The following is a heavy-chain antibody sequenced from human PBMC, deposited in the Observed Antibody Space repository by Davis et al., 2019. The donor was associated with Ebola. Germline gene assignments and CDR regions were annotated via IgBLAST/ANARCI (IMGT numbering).Heavy chain of an antibody. CDR2: ISGSGGRT. CDR3: ARDIVVAPPDY. Sequence: GESLKISCAASGFTFSNYDMHWVRQAPGKGLEWVSGISGSGGRTYYADSVKGRFTISRDNAKNTLYLQMNSLRAEDTAVYYCARDIVVAPPDYWGQGTLVTVSS. D-gene: IGHD2-21*01. J-gene: IGHJ4*02. CDR1: GFTFSNYD. V-gene: IGHV3-23*01.